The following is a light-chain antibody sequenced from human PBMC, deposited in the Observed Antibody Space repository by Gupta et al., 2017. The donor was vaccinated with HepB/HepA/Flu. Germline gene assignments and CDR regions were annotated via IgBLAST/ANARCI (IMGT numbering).Light chain of an antibody. CDR1: SNNVGNQG. V-gene: IGLV10-54*04. Sequence: QAGLTQPPSVSKYLRQTATFTCTGNSNNVGNQGAAWLQQHQGHPPKLLFYRNNNRPSGISERFSSSRAGNAATLTITGLQPEDEADDYCSAWDSSLSDVVFGGGTKLTVL. CDR3: SAWDSSLSDVV. J-gene: IGLJ2*01. CDR2: RNN.